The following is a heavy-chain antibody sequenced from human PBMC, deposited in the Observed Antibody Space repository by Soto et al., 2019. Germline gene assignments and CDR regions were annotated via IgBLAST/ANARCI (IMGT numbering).Heavy chain of an antibody. J-gene: IGHJ4*02. D-gene: IGHD3-10*01. V-gene: IGHV3-30*18. Sequence: QVQLVESGGGVVQPGRSLRLSCAASGFTFSSYGMHWVRQAPGKGLEWVAVISYDGSNKYYADSVKGRFTISRDNSKNTLYLQMNSLRVEDTAVYYCAKDAAYYYGSGSLVTSYFDYWGQGTLVTVSS. CDR1: GFTFSSYG. CDR3: AKDAAYYYGSGSLVTSYFDY. CDR2: ISYDGSNK.